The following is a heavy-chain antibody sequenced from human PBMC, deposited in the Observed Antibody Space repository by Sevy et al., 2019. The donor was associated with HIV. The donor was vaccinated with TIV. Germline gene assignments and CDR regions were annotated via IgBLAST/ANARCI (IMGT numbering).Heavy chain of an antibody. J-gene: IGHJ5*02. CDR3: ARDYNSGWRKFNLFDP. Sequence: GGSLRLSCAASGFTFSTYSMNWVRQAPGKGLEWVSSISSTSSYIDYAYSVKVRFTISRDNAKNSLYLQMNNLRAEDTAIYYCARDYNSGWRKFNLFDPWGQGTLVTVSS. CDR1: GFTFSTYS. V-gene: IGHV3-21*01. CDR2: ISSTSSYI. D-gene: IGHD6-19*01.